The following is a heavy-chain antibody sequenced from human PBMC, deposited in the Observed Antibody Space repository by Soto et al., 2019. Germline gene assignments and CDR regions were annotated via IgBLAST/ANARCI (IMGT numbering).Heavy chain of an antibody. CDR1: VFTFSSYA. CDR3: AKGSEFSNSYTLDFDF. J-gene: IGHJ4*02. Sequence: PWWSLRLSCSASVFTFSSYAMSWFRQAPGRGLEWVSIISGNGGSTYYAASVKGRFTISRDNTKNTLYLQMDSLTAEDTAVYYCAKGSEFSNSYTLDFDFWGQGALVTVSS. CDR2: ISGNGGST. D-gene: IGHD6-6*01. V-gene: IGHV3-23*01.